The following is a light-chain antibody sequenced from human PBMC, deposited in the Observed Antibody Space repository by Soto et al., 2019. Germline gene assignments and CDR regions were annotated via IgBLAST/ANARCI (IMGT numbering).Light chain of an antibody. J-gene: IGKJ4*01. CDR1: QSVSSNY. CDR3: QQYFTSPLT. CDR2: GVS. Sequence: EVVLTQSPGTLSLSPGESATLSCRASQSVSSNYLAWYQQKPGQAPRLLIYGVSTRATGIPDRFSGSGSETDFSLTISRLEPEDLALYYCQQYFTSPLTFGGGTKVEIK. V-gene: IGKV3-20*01.